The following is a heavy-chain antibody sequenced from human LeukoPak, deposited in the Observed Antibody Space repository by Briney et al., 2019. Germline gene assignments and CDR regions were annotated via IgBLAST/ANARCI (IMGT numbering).Heavy chain of an antibody. V-gene: IGHV3-21*01. D-gene: IGHD3-22*01. Sequence: GGSLRLSCAASGFTFSSYGMHWVRQAPGKGLEWVSSISSSSSYIYYANSVKGRFTISRDNAKNSLYLQMNSLRAEDTAVYYCARENYYDSSGYGDYWGQGTLVTVSS. CDR1: GFTFSSYG. CDR3: ARENYYDSSGYGDY. J-gene: IGHJ4*02. CDR2: ISSSSSYI.